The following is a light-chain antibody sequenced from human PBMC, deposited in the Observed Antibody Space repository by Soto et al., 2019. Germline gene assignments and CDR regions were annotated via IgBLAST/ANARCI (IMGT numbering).Light chain of an antibody. CDR2: GIS. CDR3: QQSYSTPQT. CDR1: QSVNSN. J-gene: IGKJ1*01. Sequence: EMVMTQSPAILSVSPGESATLSCRASQSVNSNYLAWYQQHPGQPPRLLIYGISTRDTGIPARFSGSGSGTEFSLTISRLQSEDFATYYCQQSYSTPQTFGPGTKVEI. V-gene: IGKV3-15*01.